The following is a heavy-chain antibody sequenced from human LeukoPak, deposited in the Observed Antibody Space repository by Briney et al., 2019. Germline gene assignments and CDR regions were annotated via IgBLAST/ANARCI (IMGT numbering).Heavy chain of an antibody. J-gene: IGHJ4*02. Sequence: GRSLRLSCAASGFTFDDYAMHWVRQAPGKGLEWVSGISWNSGSIGYADSVKGRFTISRDNSKNTLYLQMNSLRAEDTAVYYCARPAGGSYYPLVDYWGQGTLVTVSS. D-gene: IGHD1-26*01. V-gene: IGHV3-9*01. CDR2: ISWNSGSI. CDR3: ARPAGGSYYPLVDY. CDR1: GFTFDDYA.